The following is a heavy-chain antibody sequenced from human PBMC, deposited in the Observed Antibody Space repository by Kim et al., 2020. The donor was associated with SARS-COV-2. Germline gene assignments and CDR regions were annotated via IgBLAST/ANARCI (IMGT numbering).Heavy chain of an antibody. CDR3: ASISSLRRRSGMDV. Sequence: ADSVKGRFTISRDNAKNTLYLQMNSLRAEDTAVYYCASISSLRRRSGMDVWGQGTTVTVSS. D-gene: IGHD3-3*02. V-gene: IGHV3-74*01. J-gene: IGHJ6*02.